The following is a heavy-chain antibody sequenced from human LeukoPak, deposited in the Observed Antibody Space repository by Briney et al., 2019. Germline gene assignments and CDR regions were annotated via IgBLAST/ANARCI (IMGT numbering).Heavy chain of an antibody. CDR2: IKQDGSEK. V-gene: IGHV3-7*01. D-gene: IGHD1-26*01. CDR3: ASPVGATTVRAFDI. CDR1: GFTSSSYW. Sequence: GGSLRLSCAASGFTSSSYWMTWVRQAPGKGLEWVANIKQDGSEKYYVDSVKGRFTISRDNAKNSLYLQMNSLRAEDTAVYYCASPVGATTVRAFDIWGQGTMVTVSS. J-gene: IGHJ3*02.